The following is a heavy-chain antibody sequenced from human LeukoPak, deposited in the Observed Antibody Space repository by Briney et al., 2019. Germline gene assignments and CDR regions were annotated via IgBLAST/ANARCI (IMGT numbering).Heavy chain of an antibody. V-gene: IGHV3-66*01. CDR3: ARAWSGYYYYFDY. D-gene: IGHD3-3*01. CDR2: IYSGGST. CDR1: GFTVSSNY. J-gene: IGHJ4*02. Sequence: GSLRLCCAASGFTVSSNYMSLVRPAPGKGVGWVSVIYSGGSTYYAESVKGRFTISRDNSKNTLYLQMNSLRAEDTAVYYCARAWSGYYYYFDYWGQGTLVTVSS.